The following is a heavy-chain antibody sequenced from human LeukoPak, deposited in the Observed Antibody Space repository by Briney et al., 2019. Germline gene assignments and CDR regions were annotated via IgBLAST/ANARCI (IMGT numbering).Heavy chain of an antibody. J-gene: IGHJ4*02. V-gene: IGHV4-31*03. CDR2: IYYSGST. D-gene: IGHD6-13*01. CDR1: GGSISSGGYY. Sequence: SQTLSLTCTVSGGSISSGGYYWSWIRQHPGKGLEWIGYIYYSGSTYYNPSLKSRVTISVDTSKNQFSLKLSSVTAADTAVYYCARVRYSSSWYAFDYWGQGTLVTVSS. CDR3: ARVRYSSSWYAFDY.